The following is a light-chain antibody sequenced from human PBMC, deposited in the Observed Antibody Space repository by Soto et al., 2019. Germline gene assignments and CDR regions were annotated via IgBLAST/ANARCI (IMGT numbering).Light chain of an antibody. CDR1: QSVSSNY. CDR2: DAS. CDR3: QQFSSYPLT. Sequence: LTQSPGTLSLSLGERASLSCRASQSVSSNYLAWYQQKPGQAPRLLIYDASSRATGIPDRFSGGGSGTDFTLTISRLEPEDFAVYYCQQFSSYPLTFGGGTKV. V-gene: IGKV3-20*01. J-gene: IGKJ4*01.